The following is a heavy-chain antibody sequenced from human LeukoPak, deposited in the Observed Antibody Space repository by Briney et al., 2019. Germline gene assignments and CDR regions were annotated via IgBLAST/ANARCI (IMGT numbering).Heavy chain of an antibody. J-gene: IGHJ4*02. CDR2: ISSSGSGDNT. Sequence: PGGSLRLSCAASGVTLSTYAMSWARQAPGKGLEWVSGISSSGSGDNTYYADSVKGRFTISRDNSKNTLYLQMNSLRAEDTAVYYCAKAPCSSGICYGRSCDYWGQGTLVTVSS. D-gene: IGHD2-15*01. CDR3: AKAPCSSGICYGRSCDY. V-gene: IGHV3-23*01. CDR1: GVTLSTYA.